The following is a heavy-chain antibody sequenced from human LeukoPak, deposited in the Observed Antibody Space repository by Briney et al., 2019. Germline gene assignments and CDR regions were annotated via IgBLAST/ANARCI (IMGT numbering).Heavy chain of an antibody. CDR2: MNPNSGNT. V-gene: IGHV1-8*03. D-gene: IGHD3-10*01. CDR3: ARGRVILWFGELFYYYYHMDV. CDR1: GYTFTSYD. Sequence: ASVKVSCKASGYTFTSYDINWVRQATGQGLEWMGWMNPNSGNTGYAQKFQGRVTITRNTSISTAYMELSSLRSEDTAVYYCARGRVILWFGELFYYYYHMDVWGKGTTVTVSS. J-gene: IGHJ6*03.